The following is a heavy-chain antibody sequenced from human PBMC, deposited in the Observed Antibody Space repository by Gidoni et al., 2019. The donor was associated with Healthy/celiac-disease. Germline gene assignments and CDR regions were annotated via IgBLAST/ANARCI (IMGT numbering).Heavy chain of an antibody. Sequence: EVQLVESGGGLVKPGGSLRLSCAASGFTFSNAWMSWVRQAPGKGLEWVGRIKSKTDGGTTDYAAPVKGRFTISRDDSKNTLYLQMNSLKTEDTAVYYCTTGIVVVPAAIDYYYGMDVWGQGTTVTVSS. D-gene: IGHD2-2*01. CDR3: TTGIVVVPAAIDYYYGMDV. J-gene: IGHJ6*02. CDR2: IKSKTDGGTT. V-gene: IGHV3-15*01. CDR1: GFTFSNAW.